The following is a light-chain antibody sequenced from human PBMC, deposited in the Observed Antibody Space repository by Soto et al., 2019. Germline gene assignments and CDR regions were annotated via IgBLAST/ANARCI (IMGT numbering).Light chain of an antibody. V-gene: IGKV1-39*01. Sequence: DIQMTQSPSSLSASVGDRVTITWRASQSISSNLNWYQQKPGKAPKLLIYAASSLQSGVPSRFSGGGSGTDFTLTISSLQPEDFATYYCLQHNSYPPTFGQGTKVDIK. CDR2: AAS. CDR1: QSISSN. J-gene: IGKJ1*01. CDR3: LQHNSYPPT.